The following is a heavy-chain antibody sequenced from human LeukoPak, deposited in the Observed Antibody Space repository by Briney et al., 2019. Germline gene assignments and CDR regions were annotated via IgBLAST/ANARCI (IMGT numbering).Heavy chain of an antibody. CDR3: ASPAGTSPNYYYYYMDV. J-gene: IGHJ6*03. CDR2: IIPIFGTA. Sequence: ASVKVSCKASGYTFTGYYMHWVRQAPGQGLEWMGGIIPIFGTANYAQKFQGRVTITADESTSTAYMELSSLRSEDTAVYYCASPAGTSPNYYYYYMDVWGKGTTVTISS. D-gene: IGHD6-13*01. V-gene: IGHV1-69*13. CDR1: GYTFTGYY.